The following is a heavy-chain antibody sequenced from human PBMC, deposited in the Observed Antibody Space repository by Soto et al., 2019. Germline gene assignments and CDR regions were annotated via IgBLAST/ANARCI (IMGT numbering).Heavy chain of an antibody. D-gene: IGHD2-2*03. CDR3: ARDLGSCSSTSCRPFDY. CDR1: GGSISTITW. CDR2: IYHSGST. Sequence: QVQLRESGPGLVKTSGTLSLTCAVSGGSISTITWWSWVRQPPGKGLQWIGEIYHSGSTNYNPSHKSRVTISVDKSKNQFSLELSSVTAADTAVYYCARDLGSCSSTSCRPFDYWGQGPLVTVSS. J-gene: IGHJ4*02. V-gene: IGHV4-4*02.